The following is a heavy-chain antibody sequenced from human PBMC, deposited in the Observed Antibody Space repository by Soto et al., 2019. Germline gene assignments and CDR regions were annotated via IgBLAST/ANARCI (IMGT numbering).Heavy chain of an antibody. D-gene: IGHD2-15*01. CDR3: ARVLCSGGSCYPYDAFDI. CDR2: IIPIFGTA. CDR1: GGTFSSYA. J-gene: IGHJ3*02. V-gene: IGHV1-69*01. Sequence: QVQLVQSGAEVKKPGSSVKVSCKASGGTFSSYAISWVRQAPGQGLEWMGGIIPIFGTANYAQKFQGRVTITADESTSTAYMELSSLRSEDTAVYYYARVLCSGGSCYPYDAFDIWGQGTMVTVSS.